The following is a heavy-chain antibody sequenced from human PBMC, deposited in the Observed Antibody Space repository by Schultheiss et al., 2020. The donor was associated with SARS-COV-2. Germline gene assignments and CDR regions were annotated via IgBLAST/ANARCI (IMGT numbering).Heavy chain of an antibody. Sequence: GGSLRLSCAASGFNFSDFYMNWIRQAPGKGLEWISYISESFSFTNYAESVKGRFTISRDNAKNSLFLQMNSLRDEDTAVYYCVRGETLVPLGPRGMDVWGKGTTVTVSS. J-gene: IGHJ6*04. CDR3: VRGETLVPLGPRGMDV. V-gene: IGHV3-11*05. D-gene: IGHD1-26*01. CDR1: GFNFSDFY. CDR2: ISESFSFT.